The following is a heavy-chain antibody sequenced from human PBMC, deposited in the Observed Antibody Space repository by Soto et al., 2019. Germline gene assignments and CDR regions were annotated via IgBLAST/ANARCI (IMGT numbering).Heavy chain of an antibody. CDR1: GGSFSRYA. D-gene: IGHD3-22*01. CDR3: ARGVYYDSRGYSFFF. Sequence: SVKVAFKACGGSFSRYALSSVRQAPGQGPEWMGGIVPMFGTANYAQKFQGRVTITADESTNTAYMQLSSLRSEDTAVYYCARGVYYDSRGYSFFFWGQGTLDTVSS. CDR2: IVPMFGTA. V-gene: IGHV1-69*13. J-gene: IGHJ4*02.